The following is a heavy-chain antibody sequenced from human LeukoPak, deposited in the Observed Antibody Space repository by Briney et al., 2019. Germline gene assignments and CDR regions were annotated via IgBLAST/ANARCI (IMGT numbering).Heavy chain of an antibody. CDR3: ARLIVGAIDY. D-gene: IGHD1-26*01. Sequence: GGSLRLSCAASRFTFSSYWMSWVRQAPGKGLEWVANIKQDGSEKYYVDSVKGRFTISRDNAKNSLYLQMSSLRAEDTAVYYCARLIVGAIDYWGQGALVTVSS. J-gene: IGHJ4*02. CDR2: IKQDGSEK. V-gene: IGHV3-7*01. CDR1: RFTFSSYW.